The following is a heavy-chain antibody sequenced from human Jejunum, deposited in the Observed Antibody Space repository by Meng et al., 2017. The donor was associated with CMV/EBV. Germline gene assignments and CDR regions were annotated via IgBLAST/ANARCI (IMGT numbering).Heavy chain of an antibody. CDR3: AKYYSGSNCYSWFDP. CDR2: IIPILDIA. V-gene: IGHV1-69*10. D-gene: IGHD2-15*01. CDR1: GDTFTNYT. Sequence: QVQLVQSGAEVKKPGSSVKVSCKASGDTFTNYTIAWVRQAPGQGLEWMGGIIPILDIAKYAQKFQGRVTISADKSTRTDYMELSSLRSEDTAVYYCAKYYSGSNCYSWFDPWGQGTLVTVSS. J-gene: IGHJ5*02.